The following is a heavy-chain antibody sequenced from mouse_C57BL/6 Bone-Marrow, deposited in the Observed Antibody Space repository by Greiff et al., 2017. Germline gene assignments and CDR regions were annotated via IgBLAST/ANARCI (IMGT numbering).Heavy chain of an antibody. D-gene: IGHD2-1*01. V-gene: IGHV1-59*01. CDR3: TGNPYWYFDV. CDR1: GYTFTSYW. Sequence: VQLQQPGAELVRPGPSVKLSCTASGYTFTSYWMHWVKQRPGQGLEWIGVIDPSDSHSNYNQQFKGKATLTVDTYSSTAYVQLSSLTAEDSAVYYCTGNPYWYFDVWGTGTTVTVSS. J-gene: IGHJ1*03. CDR2: IDPSDSHS.